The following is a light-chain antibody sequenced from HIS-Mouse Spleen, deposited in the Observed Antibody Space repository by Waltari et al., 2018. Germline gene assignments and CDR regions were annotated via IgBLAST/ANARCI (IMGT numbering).Light chain of an antibody. Sequence: DIQMTQSPSSLSASVGDRVTITCQASQDISNYLDWYQQKPGKAPKLLIYDASNLQTGVPSRFSGSGSGTDFTLTISSLQSEDIATYYCQQYDSLLTFGGGTKVEIK. CDR2: DAS. CDR3: QQYDSLLT. J-gene: IGKJ4*02. V-gene: IGKV1-33*01. CDR1: QDISNY.